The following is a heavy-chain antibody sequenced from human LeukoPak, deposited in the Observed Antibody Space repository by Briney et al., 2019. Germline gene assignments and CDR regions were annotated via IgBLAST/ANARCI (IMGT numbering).Heavy chain of an antibody. J-gene: IGHJ4*02. CDR2: IYPGDSDT. Sequence: GESLKISXKGSGYSFTSYWIDWVRQLPGKGLEWMGIIYPGDSDTRYSPSFQGQVTISADKSIRTAYLQWSSLNASDTAMYYCARPALVGATAFDYWGQGTLVTVSS. V-gene: IGHV5-51*01. CDR1: GYSFTSYW. CDR3: ARPALVGATAFDY. D-gene: IGHD1-26*01.